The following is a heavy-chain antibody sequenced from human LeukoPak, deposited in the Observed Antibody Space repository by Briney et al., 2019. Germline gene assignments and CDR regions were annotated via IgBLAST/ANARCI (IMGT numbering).Heavy chain of an antibody. J-gene: IGHJ3*01. CDR1: AFTFSSYG. Sequence: GGSLRLSCAASAFTFSSYGMSWVRQASGKGLEWVSAISGDGRDIFYADAVKGRFTISRDNSKNTLYLQMNSLRDEDTALYYCAIHGGGTIRIGAFDVWGQGTMVTISS. CDR2: ISGDGRDI. D-gene: IGHD3-3*01. CDR3: AIHGGGTIRIGAFDV. V-gene: IGHV3-23*01.